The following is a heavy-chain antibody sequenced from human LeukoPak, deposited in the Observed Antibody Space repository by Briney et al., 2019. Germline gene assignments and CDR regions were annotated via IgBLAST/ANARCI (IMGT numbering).Heavy chain of an antibody. CDR2: ISSSSSYI. D-gene: IGHD3-3*01. Sequence: GGSLRLSCAASGFTFSSYSMNWVRQAPGKGLEWVSSISSSSSYIYYADSVKGRFTISRDNAKNSLYLQMNSLRAEDTAVYYCARGPLLEWLNTFDYSGQGTLVTVSS. V-gene: IGHV3-21*01. CDR3: ARGPLLEWLNTFDY. J-gene: IGHJ4*02. CDR1: GFTFSSYS.